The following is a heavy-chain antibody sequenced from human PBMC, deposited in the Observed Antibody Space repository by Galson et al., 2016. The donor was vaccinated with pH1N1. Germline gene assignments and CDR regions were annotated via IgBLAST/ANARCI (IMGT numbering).Heavy chain of an antibody. V-gene: IGHV6-1*01. CDR2: TYYRSKSYN. Sequence: CAIAGDSVSTNSAAWNWIRQSPSRGLEWLGGTYYRSKSYNDYALSVKGRITINPDTSKNQFSLQLNSVTPEDTAVYYCARSPRDWNFPDYYNCIDVWGKGTTVTDSS. CDR1: GDSVSTNSAA. D-gene: IGHD1-7*01. CDR3: ARSPRDWNFPDYYNCIDV. J-gene: IGHJ6*03.